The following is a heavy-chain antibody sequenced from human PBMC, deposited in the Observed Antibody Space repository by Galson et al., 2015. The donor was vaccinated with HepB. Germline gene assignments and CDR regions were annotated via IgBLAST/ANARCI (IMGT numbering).Heavy chain of an antibody. CDR3: ARMVKGVVPTLGLFYFDY. V-gene: IGHV3-7*03. CDR2: IKQDGGEK. J-gene: IGHJ4*02. D-gene: IGHD2-2*01. CDR1: GFTFSSYW. Sequence: SLRLSCAASGFTFSSYWMSWVRQAPGKGLEWVANIKQDGGEKYYVDSVKGRFTISRDNAKNSLYLQMNSLRAEDTAVYYCARMVKGVVPTLGLFYFDYWGQGTLVTVSS.